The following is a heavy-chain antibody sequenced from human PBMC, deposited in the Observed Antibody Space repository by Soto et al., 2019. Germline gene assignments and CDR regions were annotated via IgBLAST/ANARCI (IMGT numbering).Heavy chain of an antibody. D-gene: IGHD1-26*01. CDR1: GYTFTGHY. V-gene: IGHV1-2*02. CDR2: IGPESGAT. CDR3: GRGRSGQIVVFY. J-gene: IGHJ4*02. Sequence: ASVKVSCKASGYTFTGHYIHWVRQAPEQGPEWMGEIGPESGATRYAQKFQGRVTMTRDMSVTTVYMELNNLSPDDTAVYYCGRGRSGQIVVFYWGQGTPVTVS.